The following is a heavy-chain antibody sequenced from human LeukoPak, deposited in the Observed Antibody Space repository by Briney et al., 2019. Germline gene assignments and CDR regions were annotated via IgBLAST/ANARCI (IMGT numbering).Heavy chain of an antibody. V-gene: IGHV3-7*01. CDR3: ARGYGSGSYSLLFVDL. Sequence: GGSLRLSCAASGFTFSSYWMSWVRQAPGKGLEWVANIKPDGSEKYYVDSVKGRFTISRDNAKNSLYLQMNSLRAEDTAVYYCARGYGSGSYSLLFVDLWGQRTLVTVSS. CDR2: IKPDGSEK. D-gene: IGHD3-10*01. CDR1: GFTFSSYW. J-gene: IGHJ5*02.